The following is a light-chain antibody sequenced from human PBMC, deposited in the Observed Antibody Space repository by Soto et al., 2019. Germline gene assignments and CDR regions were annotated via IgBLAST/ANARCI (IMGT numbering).Light chain of an antibody. CDR3: AVCDDTLTGLV. V-gene: IGLV1-44*01. CDR1: RSNIGKNT. CDR2: SNN. J-gene: IGLJ2*01. Sequence: QSVLTQPPSASGTPGQRVTISCSGSRSNIGKNTLRWHQQVRGTAPKVIIHSNNQRPSGVPDRFSGSKSGTTASLAISGLQSEDEADYYCAVCDDTLTGLVFGGGTKLTVL.